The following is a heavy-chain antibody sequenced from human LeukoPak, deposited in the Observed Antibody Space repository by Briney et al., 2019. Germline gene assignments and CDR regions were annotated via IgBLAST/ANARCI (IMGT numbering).Heavy chain of an antibody. CDR2: INPNSGGT. D-gene: IGHD4-17*01. V-gene: IGHV1-2*02. J-gene: IGHJ4*02. CDR3: ARNYGDSYYFDY. CDR1: GYTFTCYY. Sequence: ASVKLSCTASGYTFTCYYMHLVRQAPGQGLEWMGWINPNSGGTNYAQKFQGRVTMTRDRSISTAYMELSRLRTEDTAVYYCARNYGDSYYFDYWGQGTLVTVSS.